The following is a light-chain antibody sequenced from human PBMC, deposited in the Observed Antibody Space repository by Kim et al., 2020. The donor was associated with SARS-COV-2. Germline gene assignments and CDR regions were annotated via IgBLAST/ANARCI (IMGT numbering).Light chain of an antibody. V-gene: IGLV3-19*01. J-gene: IGLJ2*01. CDR1: SLRSYY. CDR3: NSRDSSGNFVV. Sequence: SSELTQDPAVSVALGKTVRITCQGDSLRSYYASWYQQKPGQAPVLVIYGKNNRPSGIPDRFSGSSSGNTASLTITGAQAEDEADYYCNSRDSSGNFVVFG. CDR2: GKN.